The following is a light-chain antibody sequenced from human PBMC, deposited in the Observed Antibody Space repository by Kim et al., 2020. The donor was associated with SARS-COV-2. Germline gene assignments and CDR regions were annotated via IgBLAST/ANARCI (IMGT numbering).Light chain of an antibody. CDR2: GKN. Sequence: ALGQTVRITCQGDSLRTYYASWYQQKPGPAPILVIYGKNNRTSGIPDRFSGSFSGNTASLTVTGAQAVDEADYYCNSRDNSGDHVVFGGGTKVTVL. J-gene: IGLJ2*01. V-gene: IGLV3-19*01. CDR1: SLRTYY. CDR3: NSRDNSGDHVV.